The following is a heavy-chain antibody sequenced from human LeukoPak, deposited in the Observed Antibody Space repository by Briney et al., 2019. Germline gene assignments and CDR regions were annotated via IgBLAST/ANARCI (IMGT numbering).Heavy chain of an antibody. J-gene: IGHJ1*01. CDR3: ASPFMITFRGVIGLDYFPH. D-gene: IGHD3-16*02. Sequence: SETLSLTCTVSGGSISSSSYYWGWIRQPPGKGLEWIGSIYYSGSTYYNPSLKRRVTISVDTSKNQFFLKLSSVTAADTAVYYCASPFMITFRGVIGLDYFPHWGQGTLVTVSS. V-gene: IGHV4-39*01. CDR1: GGSISSSSYY. CDR2: IYYSGST.